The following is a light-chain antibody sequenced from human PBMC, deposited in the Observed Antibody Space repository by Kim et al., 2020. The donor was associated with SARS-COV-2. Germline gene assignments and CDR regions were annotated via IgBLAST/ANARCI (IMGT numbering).Light chain of an antibody. J-gene: IGLJ2*01. CDR2: YDN. V-gene: IGLV3-21*04. Sequence: SYELTQPPSVSVAPGETASITCGGHNIGSKSVHWYQQRPGQAPGLIIYYDNERPSGIPERFSGSNSGNTATLTINRVEAGDEADYYCQVWDSSTDHVVFG. CDR1: NIGSKS. CDR3: QVWDSSTDHVV.